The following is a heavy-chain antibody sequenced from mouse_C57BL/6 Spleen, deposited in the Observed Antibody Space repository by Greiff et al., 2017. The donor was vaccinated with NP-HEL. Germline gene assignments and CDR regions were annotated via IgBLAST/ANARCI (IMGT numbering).Heavy chain of an antibody. CDR3: ARYWDEGYFDY. V-gene: IGHV1-42*01. D-gene: IGHD4-1*01. Sequence: VQLQQSGPELVKPGASVKISCKASGYSFTGYYMNWVKQSPEKSLEWIGEINPSTGGTTYNQKFKAKATLTVDKSSSTAYMQLKSLTSEDSAVYYCARYWDEGYFDYWGQGTTLTVSS. CDR2: INPSTGGT. J-gene: IGHJ2*01. CDR1: GYSFTGYY.